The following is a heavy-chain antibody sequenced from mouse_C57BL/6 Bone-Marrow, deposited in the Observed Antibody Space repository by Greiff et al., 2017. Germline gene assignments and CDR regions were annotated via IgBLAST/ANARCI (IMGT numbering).Heavy chain of an antibody. D-gene: IGHD1-1*01. CDR2: IDPEDGAT. CDR3: KCTTVVYFDY. CDR1: GFNIKDYY. V-gene: IGHV14-1*01. J-gene: IGHJ2*01. Sequence: EVKLLESGAELVRPGASVKLSCTASGFNIKDYYMHWVKQRPEQGLEWIGRIDPEDGATEYAPKFQGKATMTADTSSNTAYLQLSSLTSEDTAVYYCKCTTVVYFDYWGQGTTLTVSS.